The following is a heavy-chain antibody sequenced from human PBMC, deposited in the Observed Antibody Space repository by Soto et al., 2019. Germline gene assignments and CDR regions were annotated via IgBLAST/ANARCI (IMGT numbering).Heavy chain of an antibody. J-gene: IGHJ6*02. V-gene: IGHV1-69*06. CDR2: IIPIFDTP. CDR3: ATHGATTMARGAMKHYYYVMDV. Sequence: AVKVSCKASGGIFSSFTISWVRQAPGQGXEWLGGIIPIFDTPTYAQNFQGRVTITADKSTNTVYMELSSLRSEDTAVYYCATHGATTMARGAMKHYYYVMDVWGQGSTVTVYS. D-gene: IGHD3-10*01. CDR1: GGIFSSFT.